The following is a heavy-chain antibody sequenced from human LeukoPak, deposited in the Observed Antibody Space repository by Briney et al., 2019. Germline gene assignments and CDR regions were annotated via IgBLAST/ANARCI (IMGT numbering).Heavy chain of an antibody. CDR2: ISAYNGDT. CDR1: GYTFTSYA. J-gene: IGHJ4*02. V-gene: IGHV1-18*01. Sequence: ASVKVSCKASGYTFTSYAINRVRQAPGQGLEWMGWISAYNGDTNYAQKLQGRVTMTTDTSTSTAYMELRSLRSDDTAVYYCARLYGDYGFDYWGQGTLVTVSS. CDR3: ARLYGDYGFDY. D-gene: IGHD4-17*01.